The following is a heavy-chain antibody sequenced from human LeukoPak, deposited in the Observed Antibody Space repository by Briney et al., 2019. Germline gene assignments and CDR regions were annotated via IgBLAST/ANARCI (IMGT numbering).Heavy chain of an antibody. Sequence: GGSLRLSCAASGFTFSSYGVHWVRQAPGKGLEWVAVISYDGSNKYYADSVKGRFTISRDNSKNTLYLQMNSLRAEDTAVYYCAKSRVQLWLVFDYWGQGTLVTVSS. V-gene: IGHV3-30*18. D-gene: IGHD5-18*01. J-gene: IGHJ4*02. CDR3: AKSRVQLWLVFDY. CDR1: GFTFSSYG. CDR2: ISYDGSNK.